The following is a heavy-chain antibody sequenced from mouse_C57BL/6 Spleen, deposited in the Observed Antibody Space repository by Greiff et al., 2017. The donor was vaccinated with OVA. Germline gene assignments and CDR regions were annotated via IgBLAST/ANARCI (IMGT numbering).Heavy chain of an antibody. Sequence: EVMLVESGGGLVKPGGSLKLSCAASGFTFSSYAMSWVRQTPEKRLEWVATISDGGSYTYYPDNVKGRFTISRDNAKNNLYLQMSHLKSEDTAMYYCARERWYDYDGLGPFAYWGQGTLVTVSA. CDR3: ARERWYDYDGLGPFAY. D-gene: IGHD2-4*01. CDR1: GFTFSSYA. CDR2: ISDGGSYT. J-gene: IGHJ3*01. V-gene: IGHV5-4*01.